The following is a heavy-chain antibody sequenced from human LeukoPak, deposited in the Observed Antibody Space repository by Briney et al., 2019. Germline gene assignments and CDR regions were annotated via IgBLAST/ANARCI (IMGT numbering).Heavy chain of an antibody. J-gene: IGHJ4*02. D-gene: IGHD3-3*01. CDR1: GFTFSSYG. V-gene: IGHV3-30*02. CDR2: IRYDGSNK. Sequence: GGSLRLSCAASGFTFSSYGMHWVRQAPGKGLEWVAFIRYDGSNKYYADSVKGRFTISRDNSKNTLYLQMNSLRAEDTAVYYCAKSPIYDFWSGYSDYWGQGTLVTVSS. CDR3: AKSPIYDFWSGYSDY.